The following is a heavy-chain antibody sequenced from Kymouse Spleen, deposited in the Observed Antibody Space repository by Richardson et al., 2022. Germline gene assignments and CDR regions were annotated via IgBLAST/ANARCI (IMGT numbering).Heavy chain of an antibody. CDR1: GFTFSSYG. CDR2: ISYDGSNK. V-gene: IGHV3-30*18. Sequence: QVQLVESGGGVVQPGRSLRLSCAASGFTFSSYGMHWVRQAPGKGLEWVAVISYDGSNKYYADSVKGRFTISRDNSKNTLYLQMNSLRAEDTAVYYCAKGRSSSGRGFDPWGQGTLVTVSS. CDR3: AKGRSSSGRGFDP. D-gene: IGHD6-6*01. J-gene: IGHJ5*02.